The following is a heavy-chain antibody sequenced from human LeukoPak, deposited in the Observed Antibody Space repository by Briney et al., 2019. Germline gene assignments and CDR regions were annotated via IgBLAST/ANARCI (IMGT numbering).Heavy chain of an antibody. CDR2: IYPGDSDT. V-gene: IGHV5-51*01. J-gene: IGHJ4*02. Sequence: GESLKISCKGSGYNFFSYWIAWVRQMPGKGLECMGIIYPGDSDTRYSPSFQGQVTISADKSISTAYLQWNSLKASDTAMYYCARRSISAAGYDYWGLGTLVTVSS. D-gene: IGHD6-13*01. CDR3: ARRSISAAGYDY. CDR1: GYNFFSYW.